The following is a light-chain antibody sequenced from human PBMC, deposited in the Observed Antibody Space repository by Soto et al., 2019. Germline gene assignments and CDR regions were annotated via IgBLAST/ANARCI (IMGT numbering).Light chain of an antibody. CDR2: GNT. CDR1: SSNIGAGYA. CDR3: QSYDGSLSASRGV. V-gene: IGLV1-40*01. Sequence: QSVLTQPPSVSGAPGQRVTISCTGSSSNIGAGYAVHWYQQVSGTAPKLLIYGNTNRPSGVPDRFSGSKSGTSASLAITGLQAEDEADDYCQSYDGSLSASRGVFGGGTKLTVL. J-gene: IGLJ2*01.